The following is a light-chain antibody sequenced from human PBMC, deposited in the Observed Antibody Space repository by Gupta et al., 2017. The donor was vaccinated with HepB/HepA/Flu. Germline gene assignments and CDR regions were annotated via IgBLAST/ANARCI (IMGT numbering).Light chain of an antibody. CDR1: QSVTNSY. J-gene: IGKJ2*04. CDR3: QQYGSSVCS. V-gene: IGKV3-20*01. Sequence: ENVLTQSPGTLSLSQGERATLSCRASQSVTNSYLAWYQQKPGQAPRLLVYGASNRATGIPDRFIGSGSGTDFTLTISRLEPEDFALYYCQQYGSSVCSFGQGTKLEIK. CDR2: GAS.